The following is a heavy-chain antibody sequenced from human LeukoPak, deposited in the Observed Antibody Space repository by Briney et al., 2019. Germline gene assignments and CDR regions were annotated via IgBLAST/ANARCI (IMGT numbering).Heavy chain of an antibody. J-gene: IGHJ5*02. D-gene: IGHD1-26*01. CDR1: GFTVSSNY. CDR2: IYSGGST. V-gene: IGHV3-66*01. Sequence: GGSLRPSCAASGFTVSSNYMSWVRQAPGKGLEWVSVIYSGGSTYYADSVKGRFTISRDNSKNTLYLQMNSLRAEDTAVYYCARVRSGSYAMANWFDPWGQGTLVTVSS. CDR3: ARVRSGSYAMANWFDP.